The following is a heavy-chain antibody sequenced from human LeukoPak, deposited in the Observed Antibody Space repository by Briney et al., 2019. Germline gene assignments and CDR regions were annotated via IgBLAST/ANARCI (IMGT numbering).Heavy chain of an antibody. CDR2: VSGSGSTI. J-gene: IGHJ3*02. CDR1: GFTFNSYS. CDR3: ARKGWDSGHDAFDI. V-gene: IGHV3-48*01. Sequence: GGSLRLSCAASGFTFNSYSMNWIRQAPGKGLEWISSVSGSGSTIHYAESVRGRFTISRDNAENSLYLQMNSLRAEDTAVYYCARKGWDSGHDAFDIWGQGTMVTVSS. D-gene: IGHD1-26*01.